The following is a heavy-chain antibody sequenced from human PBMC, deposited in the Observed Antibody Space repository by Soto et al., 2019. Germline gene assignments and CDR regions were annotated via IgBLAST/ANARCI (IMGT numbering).Heavy chain of an antibody. CDR2: IIPIFGTA. V-gene: IGHV1-69*06. J-gene: IGHJ4*02. Sequence: QVQLVQSGAEVKKPGSSVKVSCKASGGTFDTFAISWVRQAPGQGLEWMGGIIPIFGTANYAQKFQDRVTTSADTSTSPAPMERSSLRSEDTAVYYCAIDHGLVAATMYFDYWGQGTLVTVSS. CDR3: AIDHGLVAATMYFDY. CDR1: GGTFDTFA. D-gene: IGHD6-19*01.